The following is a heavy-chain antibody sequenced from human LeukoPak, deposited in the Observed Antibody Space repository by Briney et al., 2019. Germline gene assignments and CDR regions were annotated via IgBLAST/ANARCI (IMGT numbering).Heavy chain of an antibody. CDR3: ARGIIDTAMDNWFDP. Sequence: GASVKVSCKASGYTFTSYDINWVRQATGQGLEWMGWMNPNSGNTGYAQKFQGRVTITRNTPISTAYMELSSLRSEDTAVYYCARGIIDTAMDNWFDPWGQGTLVTVSS. D-gene: IGHD5-18*01. CDR2: MNPNSGNT. CDR1: GYTFTSYD. V-gene: IGHV1-8*03. J-gene: IGHJ5*02.